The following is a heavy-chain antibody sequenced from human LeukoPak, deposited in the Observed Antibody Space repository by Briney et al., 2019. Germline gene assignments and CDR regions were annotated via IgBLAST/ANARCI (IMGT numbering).Heavy chain of an antibody. D-gene: IGHD3-10*01. CDR3: ARDCLGLLRGAVYFDY. J-gene: IGHJ4*02. CDR1: GFTFSSYS. CDR2: ISSSSSTI. V-gene: IGHV3-48*01. Sequence: GGSLRLSCAASGFTFSSYSMNWVRQAPGKGLEWVSYISSSSSTIYYADSVKGRFTISRDNAKNSLYLQMNSLRAEDTAVYYCARDCLGLLRGAVYFDYWGQGTLVTVSS.